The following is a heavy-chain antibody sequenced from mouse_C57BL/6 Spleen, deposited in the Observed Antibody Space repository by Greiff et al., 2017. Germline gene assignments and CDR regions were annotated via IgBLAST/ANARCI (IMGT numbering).Heavy chain of an antibody. J-gene: IGHJ2*01. V-gene: IGHV2-2*01. CDR2: IWSGGST. D-gene: IGHD6-5*01. CDR3: ARTYATGDFDY. Sequence: VQLVESGPGLVQPSQSLSITCTVSGFSLTSYGVHWVRQSPGKGLEWLGVIWSGGSTDYNAAFISRLSISKDNSKSQVFFKINSLQADDTAIYYCARTYATGDFDYWGQGTTLTVSS. CDR1: GFSLTSYG.